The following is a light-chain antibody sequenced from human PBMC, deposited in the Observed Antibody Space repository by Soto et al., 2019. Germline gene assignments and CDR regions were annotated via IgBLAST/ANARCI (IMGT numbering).Light chain of an antibody. CDR3: QQYGSSGT. Sequence: EMVLTQSPGTLSLSPVERATLSCRASQSVSNNYLAWYQQKPGQAPRLLIYGASNRATGIPDRFGGSGSGTDFTLTISRLEPEDFAVYYCQQYGSSGTFGQGTKVDIK. CDR1: QSVSNNY. CDR2: GAS. V-gene: IGKV3-20*01. J-gene: IGKJ1*01.